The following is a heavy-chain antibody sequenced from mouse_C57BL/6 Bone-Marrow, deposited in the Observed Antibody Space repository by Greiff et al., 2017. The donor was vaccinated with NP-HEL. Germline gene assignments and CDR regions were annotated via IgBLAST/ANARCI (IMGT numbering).Heavy chain of an antibody. V-gene: IGHV1-19*01. Sequence: EVQLQQSGPVLVKPGASVKMSCKASGYTFTDYYMNWVKQSHGKSLEWIGVINPYNGGTGYNQTFKGKATLTVDKSSSTAYMELNSLTSEDSAVYYCARDGYYRDYAMDYWGQGTSVTVSS. CDR2: INPYNGGT. D-gene: IGHD2-3*01. J-gene: IGHJ4*01. CDR1: GYTFTDYY. CDR3: ARDGYYRDYAMDY.